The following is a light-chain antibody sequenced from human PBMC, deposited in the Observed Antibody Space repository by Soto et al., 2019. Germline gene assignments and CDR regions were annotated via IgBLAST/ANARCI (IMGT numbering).Light chain of an antibody. J-gene: IGLJ2*01. CDR3: AACDDSLNGV. V-gene: IGLV1-44*01. CDR2: SNN. CDR1: SSNIGGNA. Sequence: QSVLTQPPSASGTPGQRVTISCSGSSSNIGGNAVNWYQQLPGTAPKLLIYSNNQRPSGVPDRFSGSKSGTSASLAISGLQSEDEADYYCAACDDSLNGVFGGGTKVTVL.